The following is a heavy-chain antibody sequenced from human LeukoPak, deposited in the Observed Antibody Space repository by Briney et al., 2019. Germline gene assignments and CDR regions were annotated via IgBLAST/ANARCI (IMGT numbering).Heavy chain of an antibody. Sequence: SETLSLTCTVSGGSMSSYYWSWTRQPPGKGLEWIGYIYYSGSTNYNPSLKSRVTISVDTSKNQFSLKLSSVTAADTAVYYCARHYYGSGSTLDYWGQGTLVTVSS. D-gene: IGHD3-10*01. CDR1: GGSMSSYY. CDR2: IYYSGST. J-gene: IGHJ4*02. CDR3: ARHYYGSGSTLDY. V-gene: IGHV4-59*08.